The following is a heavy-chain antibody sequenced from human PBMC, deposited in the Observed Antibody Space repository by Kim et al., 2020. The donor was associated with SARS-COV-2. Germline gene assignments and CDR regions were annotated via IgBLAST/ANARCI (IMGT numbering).Heavy chain of an antibody. CDR2: LSHDGSAE. V-gene: IGHV3-30*04. Sequence: GGSLRLSCAASGFIFSGHAMHWVHQAPGKGLEWVAVLSHDGSAEYYADSVKGRFTISRDNSKDAVYLQMKSLRPEDTAVYYCARDLDVSSLYGLDVWGQGTTVIVSS. CDR3: ARDLDVSSLYGLDV. D-gene: IGHD3-10*01. J-gene: IGHJ6*02. CDR1: GFIFSGHA.